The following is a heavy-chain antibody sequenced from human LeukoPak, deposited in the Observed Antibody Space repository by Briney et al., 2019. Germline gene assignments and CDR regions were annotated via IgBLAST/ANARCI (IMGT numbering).Heavy chain of an antibody. CDR2: IIPIFGTA. J-gene: IGHJ4*02. V-gene: IGHV1-69*13. CDR3: ARDAGGYDFKY. CDR1: GGTFSSYA. D-gene: IGHD5-12*01. Sequence: GAPVKVSCKASGGTFSSYAISWVRQAPGQGLEWMGGIIPIFGTANYAQKFQGRVTITADESTSTAYMELSSLRSEDTAVYYCARDAGGYDFKYWGQGTLVTVSS.